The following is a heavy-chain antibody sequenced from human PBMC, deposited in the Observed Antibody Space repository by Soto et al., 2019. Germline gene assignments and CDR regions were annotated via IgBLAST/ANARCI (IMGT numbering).Heavy chain of an antibody. Sequence: QVQLQQWGAGLLKASETLSLTCAVVGDSLRGQSWNWIRQSPGKVLEWIGEIDQSGGTNYNPSLKSRAIISDDTSKNQFSLTLTSVTAADTAVYYCAREDSYGWSGESLDVWGQGTKVTVSS. CDR2: IDQSGGT. V-gene: IGHV4-34*01. CDR1: GDSLRGQS. J-gene: IGHJ6*02. D-gene: IGHD6-19*01. CDR3: AREDSYGWSGESLDV.